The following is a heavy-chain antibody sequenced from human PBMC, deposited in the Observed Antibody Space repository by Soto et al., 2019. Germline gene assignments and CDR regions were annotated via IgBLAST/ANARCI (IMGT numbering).Heavy chain of an antibody. V-gene: IGHV4-34*01. Sequence: PSETLSLTCTVYGGSFSGYYWSWIRQPPGKGLEWIGEINHSGSTNYNPSLKSRVTISVDTSKNTLYLQMNSLRAEDTAVYYCAKLMIYHDSSGYNWGQGTLVTVSS. CDR2: INHSGST. D-gene: IGHD3-22*01. CDR3: AKLMIYHDSSGYN. CDR1: GGSFSGYY. J-gene: IGHJ4*02.